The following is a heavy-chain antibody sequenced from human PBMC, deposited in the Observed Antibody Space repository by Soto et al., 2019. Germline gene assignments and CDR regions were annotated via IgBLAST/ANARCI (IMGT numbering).Heavy chain of an antibody. CDR2: INHSGST. V-gene: IGHV4-34*01. Sequence: TSETLSLTCAVYGGSFSGYYWSWIRQPPGKGLEWIGGINHSGSTNYNPSLKSRVTISVDTSKNQFSLKLSSVTAADTAVYYCARQLGLLWFGELLDHYYYYMDVWGKGTTVTVSS. CDR3: ARQLGLLWFGELLDHYYYYMDV. D-gene: IGHD3-10*01. CDR1: GGSFSGYY. J-gene: IGHJ6*03.